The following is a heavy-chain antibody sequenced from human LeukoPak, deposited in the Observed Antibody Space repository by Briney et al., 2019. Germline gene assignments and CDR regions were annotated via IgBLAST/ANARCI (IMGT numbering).Heavy chain of an antibody. CDR1: GFSFSSHS. V-gene: IGHV3-23*01. CDR3: SAQPESLAGAMLC. Sequence: GGSLRLSCAASGFSFSSHSMTWVRQAPGKGLDWVATISHRGDFTFYADSVKGRFTGSRDNSGNTLDLQMSTLRVEDTAVYYCSAQPESLAGAMLCWGQGALVAVCS. J-gene: IGHJ4*02. CDR2: ISHRGDFT. D-gene: IGHD6-19*01.